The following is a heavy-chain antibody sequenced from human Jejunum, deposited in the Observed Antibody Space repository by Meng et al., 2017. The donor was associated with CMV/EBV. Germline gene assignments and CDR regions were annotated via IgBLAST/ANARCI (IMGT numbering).Heavy chain of an antibody. CDR2: ISHDGSNI. CDR3: AISTVTDGGWGGWDV. J-gene: IGHJ6*02. Sequence: FTFISYGIQWVRQAPGKGLEWVTVISHDGSNIYYADSMKGRFTISRDNSKNTLYLQMNSLRPEDTAVYYCAISTVTDGGWGGWDVWGQGTTVTVSS. D-gene: IGHD4-11*01. CDR1: FTFISYG. V-gene: IGHV3-30*01.